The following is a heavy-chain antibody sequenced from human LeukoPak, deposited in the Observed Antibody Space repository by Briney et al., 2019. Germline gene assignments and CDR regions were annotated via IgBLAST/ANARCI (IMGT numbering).Heavy chain of an antibody. CDR1: GGSISSYY. J-gene: IGHJ5*02. Sequence: SETLSLTCTVSGGSISSYYWSWIRQPPGKGLEWIGYIYYSGSTNYNPSLKSRVTISVDTSKNQFSLKLSSVTAADTAVYYCARDYGGGVWFDPWGQGTLVTVS. CDR2: IYYSGST. D-gene: IGHD4-23*01. CDR3: ARDYGGGVWFDP. V-gene: IGHV4-59*01.